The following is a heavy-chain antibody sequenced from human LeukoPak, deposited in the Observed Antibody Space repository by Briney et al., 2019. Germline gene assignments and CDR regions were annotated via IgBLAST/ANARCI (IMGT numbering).Heavy chain of an antibody. J-gene: IGHJ4*02. CDR2: ISYDGSNK. D-gene: IGHD2-15*01. V-gene: IGHV3-30*03. CDR3: ARVRYCSGGSCYVFLDY. Sequence: GRSLRLSCAASGFTFSSYAMHWVRQAPGKGLEWVAVISYDGSNKYYADSVQGRFTISRDNSKNTLYLQMNSLRAEDTAVYYCARVRYCSGGSCYVFLDYWGQGTLVTVSS. CDR1: GFTFSSYA.